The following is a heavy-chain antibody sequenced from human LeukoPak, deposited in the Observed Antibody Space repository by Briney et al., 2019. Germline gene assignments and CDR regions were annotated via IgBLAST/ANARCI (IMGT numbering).Heavy chain of an antibody. CDR1: VGSFSGYY. CDR2: INHSGST. J-gene: IGHJ4*02. Sequence: SQTLSLTCAVYVGSFSGYYWRWIRQPPGKGLEWIGEINHSGSTKYNPSLKSRVTISVDTSKNQFFLKLSSVTAADTAVYYCARGRKYTSGYRVTELGSGYSDYWGQGTLVTVSS. V-gene: IGHV4-34*01. CDR3: ARGRKYTSGYRVTELGSGYSDY. D-gene: IGHD5-18*01.